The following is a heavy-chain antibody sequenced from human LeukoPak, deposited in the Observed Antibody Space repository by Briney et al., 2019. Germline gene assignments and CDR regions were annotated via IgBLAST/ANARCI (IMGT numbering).Heavy chain of an antibody. D-gene: IGHD4-17*01. Sequence: GGSLRLSCAASGFTVSSNYMSWVRQAPGKGLEWVSVIYSGGSTYYADSVKGRFTISRDNSKNTLYLQMNSLRAEDTAVYYCARGAYGDYVGSFDYWGQGTLVTVSS. CDR3: ARGAYGDYVGSFDY. V-gene: IGHV3-53*01. CDR1: GFTVSSNY. J-gene: IGHJ4*02. CDR2: IYSGGST.